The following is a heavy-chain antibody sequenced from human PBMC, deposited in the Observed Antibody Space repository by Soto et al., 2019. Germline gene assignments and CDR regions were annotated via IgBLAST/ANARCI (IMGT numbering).Heavy chain of an antibody. D-gene: IGHD4-17*01. J-gene: IGHJ4*02. CDR1: GGTFSSYT. V-gene: IGHV1-69*02. Sequence: QVQLVQSGAEVKKPGSSVKVSCKASGGTFSSYTISWVRQAPGQGLEWMGRIIPILGIANYAQKFQGRVTITADKSTSTAYMELSSLRSEDTAVYYCARGRNSYRSYGVYQAMEGDYWGQGTLVTVSS. CDR3: ARGRNSYRSYGVYQAMEGDY. CDR2: IIPILGIA.